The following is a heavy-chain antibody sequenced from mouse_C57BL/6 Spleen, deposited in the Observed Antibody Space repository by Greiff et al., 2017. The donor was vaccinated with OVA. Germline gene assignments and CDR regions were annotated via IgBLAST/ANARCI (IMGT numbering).Heavy chain of an antibody. D-gene: IGHD1-1*01. CDR3: AEDYYGSRYHFDY. Sequence: QVQLQQPGAELVKPGASVKMSCKASGYTFTSYWITWVKQRPGQGLEWIGDIYPGSGSTNYNEKFKSKATLTVDTSSSTAYMQLSSLTSEDSAVYYCAEDYYGSRYHFDYWGQGTTLTVSS. CDR1: GYTFTSYW. J-gene: IGHJ2*01. CDR2: IYPGSGST. V-gene: IGHV1-55*01.